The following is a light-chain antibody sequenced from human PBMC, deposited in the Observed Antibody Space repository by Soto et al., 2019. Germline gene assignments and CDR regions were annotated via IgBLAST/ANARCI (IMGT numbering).Light chain of an antibody. J-gene: IGLJ2*01. CDR2: DVN. Sequence: QSVLTQPASVSGSPGQSITISCTGTRSDIGTYDYVCWFQQHPGRAPRLMLYDVNDRPSGVSNRFFGSKSGNTAYLTISGLRAEDEADYYCSSYTSSATWVFGGGTKVTVL. CDR3: SSYTSSATWV. V-gene: IGLV2-14*01. CDR1: RSDIGTYDY.